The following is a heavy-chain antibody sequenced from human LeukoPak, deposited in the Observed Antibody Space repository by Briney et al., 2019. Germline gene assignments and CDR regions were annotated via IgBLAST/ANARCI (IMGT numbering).Heavy chain of an antibody. CDR2: INTAADT. J-gene: IGHJ4*02. CDR1: GXAFSNYD. CDR3: VRAPPGTGWLIDH. V-gene: IGHV3-13*04. Sequence: GGSLRLFCAASGXAFSNYDMLWVRQATGKGLEWVSAINTAADTYYPDSVQGRVTISKENAKSSLYLQMNSLGVGDTAVYYCVRAPPGTGWLIDHGGQGTLVAVFS. D-gene: IGHD6-19*01.